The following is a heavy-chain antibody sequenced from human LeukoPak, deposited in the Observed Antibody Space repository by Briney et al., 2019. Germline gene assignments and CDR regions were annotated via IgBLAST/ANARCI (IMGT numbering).Heavy chain of an antibody. D-gene: IGHD1-26*01. CDR3: AREVVGATRPPFDY. CDR2: INPNSGGT. J-gene: IGHJ4*02. V-gene: IGHV1-2*02. CDR1: GYTFTGYY. Sequence: GASVKVSCKASGYTFTGYYMHWVRQAPGQGLEWMGWINPNSGGTNYAQKFQGRVTMTRDTSISTAYMELSRLRSDDTAVYYCAREVVGATRPPFDYWGQGTLVTVSS.